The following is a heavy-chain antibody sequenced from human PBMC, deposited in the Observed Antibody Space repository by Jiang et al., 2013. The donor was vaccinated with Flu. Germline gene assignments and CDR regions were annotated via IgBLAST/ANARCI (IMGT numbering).Heavy chain of an antibody. CDR3: VSGYDSSFDP. CDR2: MYYSGST. Sequence: GLVKPSETLSLTCSVSGGSISSYYWSWIRQPPGKGLEWIGYMYYSGSTNYNPSLKSRVTISADTSKNQFSLKVKSVTAEDTAVYYCVSGYDSSFDPWGQGTLVTVSS. D-gene: IGHD3-22*01. V-gene: IGHV4-59*08. J-gene: IGHJ5*02. CDR1: GGSISSYY.